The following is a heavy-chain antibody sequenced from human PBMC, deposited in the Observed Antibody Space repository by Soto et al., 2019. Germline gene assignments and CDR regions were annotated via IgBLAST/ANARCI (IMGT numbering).Heavy chain of an antibody. CDR2: ISGSGGST. J-gene: IGHJ4*02. V-gene: IGHV3-23*01. Sequence: GGSLRLSCAASGFTFSSYAMSWVRQAPGKGLEWVSAISGSGGSTYYADSVKGRFTISRDNSKNTLYLQMNSLRAEDTAVYYCAKGAYYYDSSGYYYFEYWGPGTLVTVSS. CDR3: AKGAYYYDSSGYYYFEY. D-gene: IGHD3-22*01. CDR1: GFTFSSYA.